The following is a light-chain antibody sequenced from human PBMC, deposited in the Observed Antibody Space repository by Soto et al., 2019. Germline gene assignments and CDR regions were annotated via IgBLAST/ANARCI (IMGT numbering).Light chain of an antibody. V-gene: IGKV1-5*03. CDR1: QSISSW. Sequence: DIQMTQSPSTLSASVGHIFTITCRASQSISSWLAWYQQKPGKAPKLLIYKASSLESGVPSRFSGSGSGTEFTLTISSMKTDDFETYYCQQYNSYAATFGQGTKVDIK. CDR3: QQYNSYAAT. CDR2: KAS. J-gene: IGKJ1*01.